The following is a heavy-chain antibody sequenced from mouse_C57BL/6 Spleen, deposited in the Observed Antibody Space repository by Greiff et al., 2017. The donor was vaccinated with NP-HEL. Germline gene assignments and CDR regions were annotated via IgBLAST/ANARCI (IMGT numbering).Heavy chain of an antibody. CDR3: ARNYYGSSYDYAMDY. V-gene: IGHV1-64*01. CDR2: IHPNSGST. Sequence: QVQLQRPGAELVKPGASVKLSCKASGYTFTSYWMHWVKQRPGQGLEWIGMIHPNSGSTNYNEKFKSKATLTVDKSSSTAYMQLSSLTSEDSAVYYCARNYYGSSYDYAMDYWGQGTSVTVSS. D-gene: IGHD1-1*01. J-gene: IGHJ4*01. CDR1: GYTFTSYW.